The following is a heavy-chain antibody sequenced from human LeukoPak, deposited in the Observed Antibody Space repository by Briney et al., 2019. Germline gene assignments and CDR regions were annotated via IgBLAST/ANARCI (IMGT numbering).Heavy chain of an antibody. J-gene: IGHJ4*02. CDR2: IRSKANSYAT. Sequence: PGGSLRLSCAASGFTFSGSAMHWVRQASGKGLEWVGRIRSKANSYATAYAASVKGRFTISRDDSKNTAYLQMNSLKTEDAAVYYCTTGIAVAGGGYWGQGTLVTVSS. CDR1: GFTFSGSA. CDR3: TTGIAVAGGGY. D-gene: IGHD6-19*01. V-gene: IGHV3-73*01.